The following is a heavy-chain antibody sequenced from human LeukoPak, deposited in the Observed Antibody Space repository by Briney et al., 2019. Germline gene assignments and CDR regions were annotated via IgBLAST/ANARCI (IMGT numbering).Heavy chain of an antibody. D-gene: IGHD3-10*01. J-gene: IGHJ4*02. Sequence: KPSETLSLTCTVSGGSISGYYGSWIRQPAGKGLEWIGRIYTSGSTNHNPSLKSRVTMSVDTSKNQFSLKLTSVTAADTAVYYCARDPGRYGSANYVDYWGQGTLVTVSS. V-gene: IGHV4-4*07. CDR1: GGSISGYY. CDR3: ARDPGRYGSANYVDY. CDR2: IYTSGST.